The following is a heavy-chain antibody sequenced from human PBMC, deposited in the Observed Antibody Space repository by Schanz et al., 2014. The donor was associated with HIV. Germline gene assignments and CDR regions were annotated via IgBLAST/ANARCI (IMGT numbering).Heavy chain of an antibody. CDR3: ARFANWAFDI. D-gene: IGHD1-1*01. CDR2: IDSSSSYK. V-gene: IGHV3-21*01. Sequence: EVQLVESGGGLVQPGGSLRLSCAASRFTFSVYAMNWVRQAPGKGLEWVSSIDSSSSYKYYADSVKGRFTISRDNSKNTVYLQMNSLRVEDTAVYYCARFANWAFDIWGQGTTVTVSS. CDR1: RFTFSVYA. J-gene: IGHJ3*02.